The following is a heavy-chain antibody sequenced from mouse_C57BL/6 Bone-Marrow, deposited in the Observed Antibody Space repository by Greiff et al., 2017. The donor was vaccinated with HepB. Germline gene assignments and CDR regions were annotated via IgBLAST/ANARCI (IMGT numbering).Heavy chain of an antibody. Sequence: EVKLVESGGGLVKPGGSLKLSCAASGFTFSDYGMHLVRQAPEKGLEWVAYISSGSSTIYYADTVKGRFTISRDNAKNTLFLQMTSLRSEDTAMYYCARDLWSRDFDYWGQGTTLTVSS. V-gene: IGHV5-17*01. J-gene: IGHJ2*01. CDR3: ARDLWSRDFDY. D-gene: IGHD1-1*02. CDR1: GFTFSDYG. CDR2: ISSGSSTI.